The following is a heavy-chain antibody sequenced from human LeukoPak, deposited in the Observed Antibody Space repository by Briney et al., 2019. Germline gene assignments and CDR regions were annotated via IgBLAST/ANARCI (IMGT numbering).Heavy chain of an antibody. D-gene: IGHD3-16*01. V-gene: IGHV3-7*01. J-gene: IGHJ4*02. CDR3: ATIELWKFEY. CDR2: IKKDGNDK. CDR1: GFTFRNYW. Sequence: PGGSLRLSCAASGFTFRNYWMSWVRQAPGKGLEWVANIKKDGNDKYYADSVKGRFTISRDNTKNSLYLQMNSLRAEDSAIYYCATIELWKFEYWGQGTPVIVSS.